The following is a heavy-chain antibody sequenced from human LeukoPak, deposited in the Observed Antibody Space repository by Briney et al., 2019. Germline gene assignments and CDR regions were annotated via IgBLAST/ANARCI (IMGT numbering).Heavy chain of an antibody. D-gene: IGHD4-11*01. CDR3: ARERYGNYN. J-gene: IGHJ4*02. CDR1: GITFSNYW. V-gene: IGHV3-7*01. Sequence: TGGSLRLSCAASGITFSNYWMSWVRQAPGKGLEWVANIKQGGSEKYYVDSVKGRFTISRDNAKNSLYLQMNSLRAEDTAVYYCARERYGNYNWGQGTLVTVSS. CDR2: IKQGGSEK.